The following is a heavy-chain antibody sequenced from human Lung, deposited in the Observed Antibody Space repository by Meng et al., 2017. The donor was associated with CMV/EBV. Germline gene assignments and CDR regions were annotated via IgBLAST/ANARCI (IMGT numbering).Heavy chain of an antibody. J-gene: IGHJ6*01. CDR2: IFWNDEK. CDR3: AHRRWYCTYVLYAMDV. V-gene: IGHV2-5*01. D-gene: IGHD2-8*01. Sequence: SGPXLVXPTQTLTLTCTFSGFSLSTAGETVGWIRQPPGKALEWLALIFWNDEKHYSPSLKTRLSISKDASRNQVVLTMTNMDPVDTAAYYCAHRRWYCTYVLYAMDVWXQWTTVTVSS. CDR1: GFSLSTAGET.